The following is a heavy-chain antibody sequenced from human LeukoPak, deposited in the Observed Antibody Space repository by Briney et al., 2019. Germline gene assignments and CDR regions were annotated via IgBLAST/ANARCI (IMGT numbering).Heavy chain of an antibody. CDR3: ARDCGNCGGAPDDTFDI. D-gene: IGHD2-21*01. CDR1: GYTFSTYG. V-gene: IGHV1-18*01. Sequence: ASVKGSCKASGYTFSTYGISWVRQAPGQGLEWMGWISAYTGNTNYAQNVQGRVTMTTDTSTSTAYLELRSLRSDDTAVYYCARDCGNCGGAPDDTFDIWGQGTMVTVSS. J-gene: IGHJ3*02. CDR2: ISAYTGNT.